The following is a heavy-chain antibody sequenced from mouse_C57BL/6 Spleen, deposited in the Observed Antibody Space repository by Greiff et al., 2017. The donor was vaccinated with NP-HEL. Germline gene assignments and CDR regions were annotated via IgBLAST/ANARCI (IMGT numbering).Heavy chain of an antibody. CDR1: GYTFTSYW. D-gene: IGHD2-1*01. CDR3: ARRNYGNYKAWFAY. V-gene: IGHV1-61*01. J-gene: IGHJ3*01. Sequence: LVESGAELVRPGSSVKLSCKASGYTFTSYWMDWVKQRPGQGLEWIGNIYPSDSETHYNQKFKDKATLTVDKSSSTAYMQLSSLTSEDSAVYYCARRNYGNYKAWFAYWGQVTLVTVSA. CDR2: IYPSDSET.